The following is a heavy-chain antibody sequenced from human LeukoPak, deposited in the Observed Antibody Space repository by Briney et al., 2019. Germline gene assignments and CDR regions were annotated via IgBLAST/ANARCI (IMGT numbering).Heavy chain of an antibody. J-gene: IGHJ3*02. V-gene: IGHV3-15*01. Sequence: PGGSLRLSCAASGVTFSNAWMSWGRQAPGKGLGGVGSIKSRTDGRTTDNAALVKGRFTISRDASQNTLYLQMTSLKTEDTAVYYCTSPIVVPDAFDIWGQGTMVTVSS. CDR3: TSPIVVPDAFDI. CDR2: IKSRTDGRTT. CDR1: GVTFSNAW. D-gene: IGHD2-2*01.